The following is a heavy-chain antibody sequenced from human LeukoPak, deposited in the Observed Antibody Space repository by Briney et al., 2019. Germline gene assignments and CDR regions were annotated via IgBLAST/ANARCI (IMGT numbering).Heavy chain of an antibody. CDR2: IYPGDSDT. V-gene: IGHV5-51*01. CDR3: ARTVRRPGAFDI. Sequence: HGESLKISCKGSGYSFTSYWIGWVRQMPGKGLEWMGIIYPGDSDTRYSPSFQAQVTISADKSISTAYLQWSSLKASDTAMSYCARTVRRPGAFDIWGQGTMVTVSS. J-gene: IGHJ3*02. CDR1: GYSFTSYW. D-gene: IGHD3-10*01.